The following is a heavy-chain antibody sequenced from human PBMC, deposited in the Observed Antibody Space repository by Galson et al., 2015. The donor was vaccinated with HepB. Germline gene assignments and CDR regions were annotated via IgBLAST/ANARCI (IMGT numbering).Heavy chain of an antibody. V-gene: IGHV3-30-3*02. CDR1: GFTFSSYA. Sequence: SLRLSCAASGFTFSSYAMHWVRQAPGKGLEWVAVISYDGSNKYYADSVKGRFTISRDNSKDTLYLQMNSLRAEDTAVYYCAKPYPRIGPLTMHFDYWGQGTLVTVSS. CDR2: ISYDGSNK. J-gene: IGHJ4*02. D-gene: IGHD4/OR15-4a*01. CDR3: AKPYPRIGPLTMHFDY.